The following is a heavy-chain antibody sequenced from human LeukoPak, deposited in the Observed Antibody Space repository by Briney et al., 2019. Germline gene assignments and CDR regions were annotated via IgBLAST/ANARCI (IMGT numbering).Heavy chain of an antibody. CDR3: ALNRGSGWYFHY. Sequence: GGSLRLSCAASGFTFSSYAMTWVRQAPGKGLQWVSAVSGSGAHTYYADSVKGRFTISRDNSRDTLYLQMNSLRAEDTAVYYCALNRGSGWYFHYWGQGTLVTVSS. CDR2: VSGSGAHT. J-gene: IGHJ4*02. CDR1: GFTFSSYA. V-gene: IGHV3-23*01. D-gene: IGHD6-19*01.